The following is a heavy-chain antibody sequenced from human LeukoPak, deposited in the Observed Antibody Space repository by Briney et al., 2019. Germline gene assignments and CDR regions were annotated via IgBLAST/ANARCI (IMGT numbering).Heavy chain of an antibody. J-gene: IGHJ5*02. D-gene: IGHD3-3*01. CDR3: AREWASYYDFWSGYPNNWFDP. Sequence: ASVTVSCTASGYTFTSYGISWVRQAPGQGLEWMGWISAYNGNTNYAQKLQGRVTMTTDTSTSTAYMELRSLRSDDTAVYYCAREWASYYDFWSGYPNNWFDPWGQGTLVTVSS. V-gene: IGHV1-18*01. CDR2: ISAYNGNT. CDR1: GYTFTSYG.